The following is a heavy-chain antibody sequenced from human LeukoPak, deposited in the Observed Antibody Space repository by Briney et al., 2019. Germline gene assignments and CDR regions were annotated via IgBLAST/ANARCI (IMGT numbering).Heavy chain of an antibody. V-gene: IGHV4-59*12. J-gene: IGHJ4*02. CDR2: IYYSGST. CDR1: GGSISSYY. D-gene: IGHD3-9*01. CDR3: VLRYFDWLPRRWGDFDY. Sequence: ASQTLSLTCTVSGGSISSYYWSWIRQPPGKGLEWIGYIYYSGSTNYNPSLKSRVTISVDTSKNQFSLKLSSVTAADTAVYYCVLRYFDWLPRRWGDFDYWGQGTLVTVSS.